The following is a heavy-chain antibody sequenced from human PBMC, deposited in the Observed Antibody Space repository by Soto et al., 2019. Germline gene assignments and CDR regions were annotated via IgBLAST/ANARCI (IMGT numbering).Heavy chain of an antibody. D-gene: IGHD1-1*01. CDR2: IKSKAGGGTT. Sequence: EVQLMESGGGLVKPGGSLRLSCAASGVTLSNAWMSWVRQAPGKGLEWVGRIKSKAGGGTTDYAAPVKGRFTISRHDSNNTLYLQMNSRKTEDTAVYYCTADLPAETNAFDIGGQGTMVTVS. V-gene: IGHV3-15*01. J-gene: IGHJ3*02. CDR3: TADLPAETNAFDI. CDR1: GVTLSNAW.